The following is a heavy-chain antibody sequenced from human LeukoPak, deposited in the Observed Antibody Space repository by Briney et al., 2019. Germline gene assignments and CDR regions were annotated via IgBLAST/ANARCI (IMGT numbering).Heavy chain of an antibody. V-gene: IGHV3-33*08. CDR2: VWFDGSRD. Sequence: PGGSLRLSCAASRFTFSNYAMSWVRQAPGKGLEWVAAVWFDGSRDFYAASVKGRFTISRDNSKNTLFLQMNSLSAEDTAVYYCSRDRGGDDEYDYWGPGTLVTVSS. J-gene: IGHJ4*02. CDR1: RFTFSNYA. CDR3: SRDRGGDDEYDY. D-gene: IGHD5-12*01.